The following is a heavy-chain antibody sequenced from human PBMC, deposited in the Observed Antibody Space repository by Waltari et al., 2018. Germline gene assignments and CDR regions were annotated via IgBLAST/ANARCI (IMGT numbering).Heavy chain of an antibody. CDR2: IYPGDSDT. J-gene: IGHJ2*01. V-gene: IGHV5-51*03. Sequence: EVQLVQSGAEVKKPGESLKISCKGSGYSFTSYWIGRVLQMPGKGLEWMGVIYPGDSDTRYSPSFQGQVTISADKSISTAYLQWSSLKASDTAMYYCARREGGRWLQLAWYFDLWGRGTLVTVSS. CDR3: ARREGGRWLQLAWYFDL. D-gene: IGHD5-12*01. CDR1: GYSFTSYW.